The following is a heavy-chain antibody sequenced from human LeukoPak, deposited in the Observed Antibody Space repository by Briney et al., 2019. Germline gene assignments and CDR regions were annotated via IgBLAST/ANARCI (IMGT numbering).Heavy chain of an antibody. V-gene: IGHV3-21*01. CDR3: VRIPNGANFPNWFDP. CDR2: ISGNGNDM. CDR1: GFTFSSYA. Sequence: PGGSLRLSCAASGFTFSSYAMSWVRQAPGKGLEWVSSISGNGNDMNYRDSVKGRFTISRDNTRNSLYLQMDSLRVEDTAIYYCVRIPNGANFPNWFDPWGQGTLVTVSS. D-gene: IGHD4/OR15-4a*01. J-gene: IGHJ5*02.